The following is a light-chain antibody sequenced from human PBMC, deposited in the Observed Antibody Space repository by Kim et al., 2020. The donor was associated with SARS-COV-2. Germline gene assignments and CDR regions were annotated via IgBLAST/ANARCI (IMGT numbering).Light chain of an antibody. CDR2: AAS. J-gene: IGKJ5*01. CDR3: QHTDGSLLA. Sequence: IRLTQSPGTLSVSPGERATLSCRASQSVGGNYLSWLQQNPGQPPRRLIYAASTMAAGIPDRFSGRGSGTNFALTTSRLETVDFAVYFCQHTDGSLLAFGQGTRMEI. V-gene: IGKV3-20*01. CDR1: QSVGGNY.